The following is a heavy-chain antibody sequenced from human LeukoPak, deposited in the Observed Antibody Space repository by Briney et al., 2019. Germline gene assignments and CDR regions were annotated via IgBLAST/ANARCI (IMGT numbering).Heavy chain of an antibody. V-gene: IGHV4-34*01. D-gene: IGHD2-2*01. CDR2: INHSGST. CDR1: GGSISSYY. Sequence: SETLSLTCTVSGGSISSYYWSWIRQPPGKGLEWIGEINHSGSTNYNPSLKSRVTISVDTSKNQFSLKLSSVTAADTAVYYCARDARRYCSSTSCYEDFDYWGQGTLVTVSS. CDR3: ARDARRYCSSTSCYEDFDY. J-gene: IGHJ4*02.